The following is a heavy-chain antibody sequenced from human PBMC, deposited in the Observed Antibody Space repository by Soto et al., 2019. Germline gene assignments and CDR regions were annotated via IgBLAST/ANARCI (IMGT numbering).Heavy chain of an antibody. Sequence: QLQLQESGPGLVKPSETLSLTCTVSGGSISTRSYYWGWIRQPPGKGLEWIGSIYYSGSTYYNPSLKSRVTISVDTSKNQFSLKLNSVTAADTAVYYCARHKGPNPDIFDYWGQGTLVTVSS. CDR1: GGSISTRSYY. V-gene: IGHV4-39*01. CDR2: IYYSGST. CDR3: ARHKGPNPDIFDY. J-gene: IGHJ4*02.